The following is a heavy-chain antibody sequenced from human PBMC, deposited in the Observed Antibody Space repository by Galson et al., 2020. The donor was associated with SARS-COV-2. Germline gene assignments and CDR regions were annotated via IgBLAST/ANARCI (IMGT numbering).Heavy chain of an antibody. CDR1: GFIFKNYA. J-gene: IGHJ1*01. CDR2: ISGSGRST. D-gene: IGHD3-3*01. CDR3: AKGPDDFDISAFWQY. V-gene: IGHV3-23*01. Sequence: GESLKISCEASGFIFKNYAMTWVRQAPGKGLEWVAGISGSGRSTWYSDPAQGRFTISRDNYKNTVYLRMSSLRGEDTAVYYCAKGPDDFDISAFWQYWGQGTLVTVSS.